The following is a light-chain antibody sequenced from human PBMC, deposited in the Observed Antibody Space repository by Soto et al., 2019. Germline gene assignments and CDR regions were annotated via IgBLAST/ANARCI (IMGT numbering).Light chain of an antibody. V-gene: IGKV1-5*01. Sequence: DIVITQSPDTVSVSPGERATLTCRAGQGVTTNFAWYQQKPGKAPKLLISDASTLESGVPSRFSGSGSGTEFTLTISSLQPDDFATYYCQQYNTYSTPWTFGQGTKVDIK. J-gene: IGKJ1*01. CDR1: QGVTTN. CDR3: QQYNTYSTPWT. CDR2: DAS.